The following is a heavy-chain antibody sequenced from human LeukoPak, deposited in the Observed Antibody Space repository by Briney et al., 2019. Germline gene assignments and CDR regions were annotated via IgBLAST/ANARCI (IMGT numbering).Heavy chain of an antibody. CDR2: IYHSGST. Sequence: SETLSLTCAVSGYSISSGYYWGWIRQPPGKGLEWTGSIYHSGSTYYNPSLKSRVTISVDTSKNQFSLKLSSVTAADTAVYYCASGSSLVWFDPWGQGTLVTVSS. D-gene: IGHD6-13*01. CDR3: ASGSSLVWFDP. V-gene: IGHV4-38-2*01. J-gene: IGHJ5*02. CDR1: GYSISSGYY.